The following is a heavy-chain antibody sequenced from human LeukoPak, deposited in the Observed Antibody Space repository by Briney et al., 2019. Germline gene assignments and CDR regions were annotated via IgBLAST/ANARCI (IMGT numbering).Heavy chain of an antibody. J-gene: IGHJ4*02. CDR2: IYYSGST. CDR3: ARTVRGYYLS. Sequence: PSETLSLTCTVSGGSISSSSYYWGWIRQPPGKGLEWIGSIYYSGSTYYNPSLKSRVTISVDTSKNQFSLKLSSVTAADTAVYYCARTVRGYYLSWGQGTLVTVSS. CDR1: GGSISSSSYY. V-gene: IGHV4-39*07. D-gene: IGHD3-22*01.